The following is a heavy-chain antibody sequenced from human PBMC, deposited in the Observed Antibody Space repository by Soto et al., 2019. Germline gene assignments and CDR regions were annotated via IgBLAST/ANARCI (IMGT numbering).Heavy chain of an antibody. D-gene: IGHD5-12*01. Sequence: ASVKVSCKASGGTFSSYAISWVRQAPGQGLEWMGGIIPIFGTANYAQKFQGRVTITADESTSTAYMELSSLRSEDTAVYYCARAGATIVRVYNWFDPWGQGTLVTVSS. J-gene: IGHJ5*02. CDR1: GGTFSSYA. CDR2: IIPIFGTA. CDR3: ARAGATIVRVYNWFDP. V-gene: IGHV1-69*13.